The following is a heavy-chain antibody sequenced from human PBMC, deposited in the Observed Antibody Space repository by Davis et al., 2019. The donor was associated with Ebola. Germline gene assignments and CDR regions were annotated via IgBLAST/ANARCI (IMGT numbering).Heavy chain of an antibody. Sequence: PSETLSLSCTVSGGSISSSSYYWGWIRQPPGKGLEWIGSIYYSVSTYYNPSLKSRVTMSVDTSKNQFSLKLSSVTAADTAVYYCAREGALGYCTNGVCRDYYYGMDVWGQGTTVTVSS. D-gene: IGHD2-8*01. J-gene: IGHJ6*02. CDR3: AREGALGYCTNGVCRDYYYGMDV. CDR1: GGSISSSSYY. V-gene: IGHV4-39*07. CDR2: IYYSVST.